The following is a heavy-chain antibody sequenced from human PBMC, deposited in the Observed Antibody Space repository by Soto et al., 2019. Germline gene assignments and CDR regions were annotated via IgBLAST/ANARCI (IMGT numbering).Heavy chain of an antibody. Sequence: QVQLVESGGGLVKPGGSLRLSCAASGFTFSDYYMSWIRQAPGKGLEWVSYISSSGSTIYYADSVKGRFTISRDNAKNSLYLQMNSLRAEDTAVYYCARDGRLPAYSSGWPRSGWFDPWGQGTLVTVSS. CDR1: GFTFSDYY. V-gene: IGHV3-11*01. CDR2: ISSSGSTI. D-gene: IGHD6-19*01. J-gene: IGHJ5*02. CDR3: ARDGRLPAYSSGWPRSGWFDP.